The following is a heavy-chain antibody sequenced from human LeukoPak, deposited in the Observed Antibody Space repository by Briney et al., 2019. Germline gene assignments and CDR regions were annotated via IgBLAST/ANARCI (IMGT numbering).Heavy chain of an antibody. CDR3: ARGYYDFWSGEFYYYYYGMDV. CDR2: ISSSSSYI. J-gene: IGHJ6*02. D-gene: IGHD3-3*01. Sequence: GGSLRLSCAASGFTFSSYAMSWVRQAPGKGLEWVSSISSSSSYIYYADSVKGRFTIPRDNAKNSLYLQMNSLRAEDTAVYYCARGYYDFWSGEFYYYYYGMDVWGQGTTVTVSS. CDR1: GFTFSSYA. V-gene: IGHV3-21*01.